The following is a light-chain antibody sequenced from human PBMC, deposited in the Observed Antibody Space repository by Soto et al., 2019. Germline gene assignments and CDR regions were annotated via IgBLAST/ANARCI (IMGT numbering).Light chain of an antibody. J-gene: IGLJ1*01. Sequence: QSVLTQPASVSGSPGQSITISCTGTSSDVGAYNYVSWFQQHPGKAPKLLIYEVSNRPSGVSYRFSGPKSGSTASLTISGLQAEDEADYYCSSYTRSRTYVFGTGTKVTVL. CDR1: SSDVGAYNY. CDR3: SSYTRSRTYV. V-gene: IGLV2-14*01. CDR2: EVS.